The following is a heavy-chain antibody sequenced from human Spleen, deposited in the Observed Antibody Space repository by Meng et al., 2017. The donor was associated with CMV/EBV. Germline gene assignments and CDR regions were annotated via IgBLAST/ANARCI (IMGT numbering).Heavy chain of an antibody. Sequence: GESLKISCAASGFSFSSYWMSWVRQAPGKGLEWVANIEQDGTERYYVDSVKGRFTISRDNAKNSLYLQMNTLRAEDTAIFYCAREKNDFWSGDQISGAFDIWGQGTMVTVSS. V-gene: IGHV3-7*01. D-gene: IGHD3-3*01. CDR2: IEQDGTER. CDR3: AREKNDFWSGDQISGAFDI. J-gene: IGHJ3*02. CDR1: GFSFSSYW.